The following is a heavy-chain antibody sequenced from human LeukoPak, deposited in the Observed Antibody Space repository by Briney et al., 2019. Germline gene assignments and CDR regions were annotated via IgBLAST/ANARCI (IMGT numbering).Heavy chain of an antibody. Sequence: GGSLRLSCAVSGFTFTTSGMSWVRQAPGKGLEWVSAISGSGVSTYYADSVKGRFTISRDNSKNTLHLQMNTLRAEDTAVYYCAKGWYPDYWGQGTLVTVSS. CDR1: GFTFTTSG. CDR2: ISGSGVST. CDR3: AKGWYPDY. V-gene: IGHV3-23*01. D-gene: IGHD2-15*01. J-gene: IGHJ4*02.